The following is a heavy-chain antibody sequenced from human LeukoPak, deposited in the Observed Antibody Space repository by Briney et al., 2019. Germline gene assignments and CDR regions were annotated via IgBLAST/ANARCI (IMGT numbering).Heavy chain of an antibody. Sequence: GGSLRLSCAASGFTVSDNYMSWVRQTPGKGLEWVSVIYSGGTIYYADSVKGRFTISRDNSKNTLYLQMNSLRAEDTAVYYCARLAGWYFDLWGRGTLVTVSS. V-gene: IGHV3-53*01. CDR2: IYSGGTI. CDR1: GFTVSDNY. J-gene: IGHJ2*01. CDR3: ARLAGWYFDL.